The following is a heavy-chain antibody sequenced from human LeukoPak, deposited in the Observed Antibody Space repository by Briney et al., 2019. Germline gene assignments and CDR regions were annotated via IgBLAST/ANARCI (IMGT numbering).Heavy chain of an antibody. Sequence: PGRSLRLSCAASGFTFSSYAMHWVRQAPGKGLEWVAVISYDGSNKYYADSVKGRFTISRDNSKNTLYLQMNSLRAEDTAVHYCARRGYSGSWYSAFDYWGQGTLVTVSS. CDR3: ARRGYSGSWYSAFDY. CDR2: ISYDGSNK. V-gene: IGHV3-30*04. D-gene: IGHD6-13*01. CDR1: GFTFSSYA. J-gene: IGHJ4*02.